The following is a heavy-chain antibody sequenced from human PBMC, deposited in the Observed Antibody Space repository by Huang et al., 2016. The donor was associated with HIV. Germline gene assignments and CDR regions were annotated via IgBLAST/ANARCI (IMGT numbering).Heavy chain of an antibody. CDR1: GGTFSSYA. CDR2: SIPIFGTA. Sequence: QVQLVQSGAEVKKPGSSVKVSCKASGGTFSSYAISWVRQAPGQGLGWMGGSIPIFGTANYAQKFQGRVKITADESTSTAYMELSSLRSEDTAVYYCARARGYYDSSVSYYFDYWGQGTLVTVSS. D-gene: IGHD3-22*01. J-gene: IGHJ4*02. V-gene: IGHV1-69*13. CDR3: ARARGYYDSSVSYYFDY.